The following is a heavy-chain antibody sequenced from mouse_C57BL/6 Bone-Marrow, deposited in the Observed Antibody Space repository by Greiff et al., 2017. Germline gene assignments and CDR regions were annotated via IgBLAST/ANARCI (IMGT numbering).Heavy chain of an antibody. CDR1: GFTFSSYG. V-gene: IGHV5-6*01. CDR3: ARSYYSKDY. D-gene: IGHD2-5*01. Sequence: EVQLQESGGDLVKPGGSLKLSCAASGFTFSSYGMSWVRQTPDKRLEWVATISSGGSYTYYPDSVKGRFTISRDNAKNTLYLQMSSLKSEDTAMYYCARSYYSKDYWGQGTTLTVSS. CDR2: ISSGGSYT. J-gene: IGHJ2*01.